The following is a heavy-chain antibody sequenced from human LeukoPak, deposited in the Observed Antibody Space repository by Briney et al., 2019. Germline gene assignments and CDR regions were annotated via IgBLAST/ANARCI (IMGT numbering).Heavy chain of an antibody. CDR1: GFTVSRSY. Sequence: GGSLRLSCAASGFTVSRSYVSWVRQAPGKGLEWVSVIYTSGNTYYADSVKGRFTISRDNSKNTLYLQMNSLRAEDTAVYYCARAPFYFDSSNYPYFDYWGQGTLVTVSS. J-gene: IGHJ4*02. CDR3: ARAPFYFDSSNYPYFDY. CDR2: IYTSGNT. D-gene: IGHD3-22*01. V-gene: IGHV3-53*01.